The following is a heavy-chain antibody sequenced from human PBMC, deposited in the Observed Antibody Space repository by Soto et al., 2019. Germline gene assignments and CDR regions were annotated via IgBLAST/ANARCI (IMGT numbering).Heavy chain of an antibody. CDR3: AHRHQYSNDWALGY. V-gene: IGHV2-5*02. D-gene: IGHD6-19*01. CDR1: GFSLSTSGVG. Sequence: SGPTLVNPTQTLTLTCTFSGFSLSTSGVGVGRIRQPPGKALEWLALIYWDDDKRYSPSLKSRLTITKDTSKNQVVLTMTNMDPVDTATYYCAHRHQYSNDWALGYWGQGTLVTAPQ. CDR2: IYWDDDK. J-gene: IGHJ4*02.